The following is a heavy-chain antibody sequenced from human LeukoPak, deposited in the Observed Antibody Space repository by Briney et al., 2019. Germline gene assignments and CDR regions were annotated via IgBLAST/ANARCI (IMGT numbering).Heavy chain of an antibody. CDR2: ISSSSSYI. CDR3: ARTYYYDNSAVFGY. CDR1: GFTFSSYS. V-gene: IGHV3-21*01. Sequence: GGSLSLSCATSGFTFSSYSMNWVRQAPGKGLEWVSSISSSSSYINYADSVEGRFTISRDNAKNSLYLQMNSPRAEDTAVYYCARTYYYDNSAVFGYWGQGTLVTVSS. D-gene: IGHD3-22*01. J-gene: IGHJ4*02.